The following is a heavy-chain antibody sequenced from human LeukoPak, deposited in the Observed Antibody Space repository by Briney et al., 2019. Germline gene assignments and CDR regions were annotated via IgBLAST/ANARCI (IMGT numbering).Heavy chain of an antibody. CDR3: ARDRGRSGSYLDY. CDR1: GGSFSGYY. D-gene: IGHD1-26*01. CDR2: INHSGST. Sequence: SETLSLTCAVYGGSFSGYYWSWIRQPPGKGLEWIGEINHSGSTYYNPSLKSRVTISIDRSKNQFSLKLSSVTAADTAVYYCARDRGRSGSYLDYWGQGTLVTVSS. V-gene: IGHV4-34*01. J-gene: IGHJ4*02.